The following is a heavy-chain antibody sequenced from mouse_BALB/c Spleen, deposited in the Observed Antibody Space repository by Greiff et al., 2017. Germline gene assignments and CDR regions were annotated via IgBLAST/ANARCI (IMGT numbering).Heavy chain of an antibody. J-gene: IGHJ4*01. CDR2: ISSGGSYT. D-gene: IGHD2-1*01. CDR3: ARGHGNYVWDY. V-gene: IGHV5-9-4*01. Sequence: DVKLVESGGGLVKPGGSLKLSCAASGFTFSSYAMSWVRQSPEKRLEWVAEISSGGSYTYYPDTVTGRFTISRDNAKNTLYLEMSSLRSEDTAMYYCARGHGNYVWDYWGQGTSVTVSS. CDR1: GFTFSSYA.